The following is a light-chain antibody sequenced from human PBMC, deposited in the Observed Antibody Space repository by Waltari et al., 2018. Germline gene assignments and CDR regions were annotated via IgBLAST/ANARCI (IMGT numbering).Light chain of an antibody. J-gene: IGLJ2*01. CDR1: SSDVGGYNY. CDR3: SSYTSSTTLV. CDR2: DVS. Sequence: QSALSQPASVSGSPGQSITIYCTGTSSDVGGYNYVSWYQQHPGKAPKLMIYDVSNRPSGVSNRFYGSKSGNTASLTISGLQAEDEADYYCSSYTSSTTLVFGGGTQLTVL. V-gene: IGLV2-14*03.